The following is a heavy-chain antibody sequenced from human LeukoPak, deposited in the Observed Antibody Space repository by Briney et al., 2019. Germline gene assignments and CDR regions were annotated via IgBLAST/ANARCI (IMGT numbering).Heavy chain of an antibody. D-gene: IGHD6-13*01. CDR1: GGSISSYY. J-gene: IGHJ3*02. Sequence: PSETLSLTCSVSGGSISSYYWSWIRQPPGKGLEYIGYIFYSGSTNYNPSLKSRVTMSVDTSKNQFSLKLSSVTAADTAVYYCARGPSTAAFDIWGQGTMVTVSS. V-gene: IGHV4-59*01. CDR2: IFYSGST. CDR3: ARGPSTAAFDI.